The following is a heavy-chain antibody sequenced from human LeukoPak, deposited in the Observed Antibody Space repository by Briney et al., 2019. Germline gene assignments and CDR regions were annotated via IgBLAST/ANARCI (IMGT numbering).Heavy chain of an antibody. Sequence: GGSLRLSCAASGFTFSSYWVSWVRQAPGKGLEWVANIKQDGSEKYYVDSVKGRFTISRDNAKNSLYLQMNSLRAEDTAVYYCARRKQWLGGEFDYWGQGTLVTVSS. CDR2: IKQDGSEK. J-gene: IGHJ4*02. D-gene: IGHD6-19*01. CDR1: GFTFSSYW. CDR3: ARRKQWLGGEFDY. V-gene: IGHV3-7*01.